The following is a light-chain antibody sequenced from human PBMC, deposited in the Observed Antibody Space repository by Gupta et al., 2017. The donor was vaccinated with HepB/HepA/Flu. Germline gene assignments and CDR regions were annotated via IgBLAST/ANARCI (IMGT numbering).Light chain of an antibody. Sequence: QSALTQPASVSGSPGQSITISCTGTSSDVGAYNYVFWYQQHPGKAPKLMIYDVSKRPSGISDRFSGSKSGTTASLTISGRQAEDEADYYCSSYTTSNTEVFGGGTKLTVL. V-gene: IGLV2-14*03. CDR3: SSYTTSNTEV. CDR1: SSDVGAYNY. J-gene: IGLJ2*01. CDR2: DVS.